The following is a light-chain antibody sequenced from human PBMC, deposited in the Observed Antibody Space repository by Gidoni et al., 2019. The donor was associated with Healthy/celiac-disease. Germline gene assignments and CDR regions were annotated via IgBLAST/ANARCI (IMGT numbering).Light chain of an antibody. CDR1: QSVSSSY. V-gene: IGKV3-20*01. Sequence: DIVLTQSPGTLSVSPGERATLSCRASQSVSSSYLAWYQQKPGQAPRLLIYGASSRATGIPDRFSGSGSGTDFTLTISRLEPEDFAVYYCQQYGSLLTFGGGTKVEIK. J-gene: IGKJ4*01. CDR3: QQYGSLLT. CDR2: GAS.